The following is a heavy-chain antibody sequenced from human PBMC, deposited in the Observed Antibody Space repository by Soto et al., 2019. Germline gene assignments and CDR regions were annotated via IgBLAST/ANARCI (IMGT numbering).Heavy chain of an antibody. CDR2: ISGSGGST. V-gene: IGHV3-23*01. J-gene: IGHJ4*02. CDR1: GFTFSSYA. Sequence: PGGSLRLSCAASGFTFSSYAMSWVRQAPGKGLKWVSAISGSGGSTYYADSVKGRFTISRDNSKNTLYLQMNSLRAEDTAVYYCAKDLNDYVWGSYRYRYFDYWGQGTLVTVSS. CDR3: AKDLNDYVWGSYRYRYFDY. D-gene: IGHD3-16*02.